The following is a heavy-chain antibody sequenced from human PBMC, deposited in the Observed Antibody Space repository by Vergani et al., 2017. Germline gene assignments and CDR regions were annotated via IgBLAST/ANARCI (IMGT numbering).Heavy chain of an antibody. D-gene: IGHD6-6*01. V-gene: IGHV3-33*01. CDR1: GFTFSSYG. CDR3: ARGGVAARLLYYFDY. J-gene: IGHJ4*02. CDR2: IWNDGSNK. Sequence: VQLLESGGGLVQPGGSLRLSCAASGFTFSSYGMHWVRQAPGKGLEWVAVIWNDGSNKYYADSVKGRFTISRDNSKNTLYLQMNSLRAEDTAVYYCARGGVAARLLYYFDYWGQGTLVTVSS.